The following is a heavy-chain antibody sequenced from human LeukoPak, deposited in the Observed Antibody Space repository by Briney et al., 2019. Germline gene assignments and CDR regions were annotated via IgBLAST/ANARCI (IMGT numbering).Heavy chain of an antibody. CDR1: GFTFSSYA. J-gene: IGHJ4*02. D-gene: IGHD3-9*01. CDR2: ISGSGGRT. CDR3: AKPATYYDILTGYDN. V-gene: IGHV3-23*01. Sequence: GGSLRHSCAASGFTFSSYAMSWVRQAPGKGLEWVSAISGSGGRTDYADSVKGRFTISRDNSKNSLYLQMISLRAEDTALYYCAKPATYYDILTGYDNWGQGTLVTVSS.